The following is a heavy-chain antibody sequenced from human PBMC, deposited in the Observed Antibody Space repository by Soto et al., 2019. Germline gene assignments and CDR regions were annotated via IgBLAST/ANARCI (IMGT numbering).Heavy chain of an antibody. Sequence: EVQLLESGGGLVQPGGSLRLSCAASGFTFTGYAMSWVRQAPGKGLEWVSGISGSGGSTYSADSVEGRFTISRDNSENTLYLHMSSLRADDTAIDYCAKYHQETAMVAGEFDYWGQGTLVTVSS. CDR3: AKYHQETAMVAGEFDY. D-gene: IGHD5-18*01. V-gene: IGHV3-23*01. CDR1: GFTFTGYA. CDR2: ISGSGGST. J-gene: IGHJ4*02.